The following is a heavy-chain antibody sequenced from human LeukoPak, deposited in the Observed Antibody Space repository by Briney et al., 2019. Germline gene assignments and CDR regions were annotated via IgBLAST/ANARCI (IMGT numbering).Heavy chain of an antibody. CDR1: GFTFSNYG. J-gene: IGHJ4*02. V-gene: IGHV3-30*03. CDR3: ARDAVYSRAYDY. D-gene: IGHD5-12*01. CDR2: ISYDGSNK. Sequence: GRSLRLSCAASGFTFSNYGMHWVRQAPGKGLEWVATISYDGSNKYYTDSVKGRFTISRDNSKNTLYLQMNSLRAEDTAVYYCARDAVYSRAYDYWGQGTLVTVSS.